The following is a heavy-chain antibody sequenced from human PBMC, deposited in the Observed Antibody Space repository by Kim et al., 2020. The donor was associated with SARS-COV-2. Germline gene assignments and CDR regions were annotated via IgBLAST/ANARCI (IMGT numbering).Heavy chain of an antibody. J-gene: IGHJ6*02. V-gene: IGHV3-15*01. D-gene: IGHD2-2*01. CDR1: GFTFSNAW. CDR2: IKSKTDGGTT. CDR3: TTDEDIVLIPPAIPQPKKDQWGMDV. Sequence: GGSLRLSCAASGFTFSNAWMNWVRQAPGKGLEWVGRIKSKTDGGTTDYAAPVKGRFIISRDDSKNTLYLQMNSLKTEDTAVYFCTTDEDIVLIPPAIPQPKKDQWGMDVWGQGTTVTVSS.